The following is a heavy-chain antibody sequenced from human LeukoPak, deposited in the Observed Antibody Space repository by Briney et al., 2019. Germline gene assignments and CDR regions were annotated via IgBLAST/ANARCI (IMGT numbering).Heavy chain of an antibody. CDR3: ASLYGDYGNYFDY. D-gene: IGHD4-17*01. CDR1: GFTFSSYA. Sequence: GGSLRLSCAASGFTFSSYAMSWVRQAPGKGLEWVSAISGSGGSTYYADSVKGRFTISRDNSKNTLYLQMNSLRAEDTAVYYCASLYGDYGNYFDYWGQGTLVTVSS. CDR2: ISGSGGST. J-gene: IGHJ4*02. V-gene: IGHV3-23*01.